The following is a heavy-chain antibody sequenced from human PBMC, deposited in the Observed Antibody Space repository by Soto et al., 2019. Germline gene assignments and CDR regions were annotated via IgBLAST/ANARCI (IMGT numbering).Heavy chain of an antibody. CDR3: AKDGYSSGWRTYYYYYMDV. Sequence: GGSLRLSCAASGFTFSSYAMSWVRQAPGKGLEWVSAISGSGGSTYYADSVKGRFTISRDNSKNTLYPQMNSLRAEDTAVYYCAKDGYSSGWRTYYYYYMDVWGKGTTVTVS. J-gene: IGHJ6*03. CDR1: GFTFSSYA. D-gene: IGHD6-19*01. V-gene: IGHV3-23*01. CDR2: ISGSGGST.